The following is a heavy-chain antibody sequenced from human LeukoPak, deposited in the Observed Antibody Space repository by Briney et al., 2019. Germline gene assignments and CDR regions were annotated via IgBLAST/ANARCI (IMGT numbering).Heavy chain of an antibody. CDR1: GFTFSSYS. V-gene: IGHV3-23*01. J-gene: IGHJ4*02. D-gene: IGHD2-2*01. Sequence: GGSLRLSCAASGFTFSSYSMNWVRQAPGKGLEWVSAISGSGGSTYYADSVKGRFTISRDNSKNTLYLQMNSLRAEDTAVYYCAKLPRYCSSTSCYPFDYWGQGTLVTVSS. CDR3: AKLPRYCSSTSCYPFDY. CDR2: ISGSGGST.